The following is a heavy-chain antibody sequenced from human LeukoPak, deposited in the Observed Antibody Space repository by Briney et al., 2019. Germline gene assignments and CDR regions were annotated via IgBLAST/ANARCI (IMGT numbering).Heavy chain of an antibody. V-gene: IGHV1-2*02. J-gene: IGHJ3*02. Sequence: ASVKVSCKASGYTFTGYYMHWVRQAPGQGLEWMGWINPNSGGTNYAQKFQGRVTMTRDTSISTAYMELSRLRSDDTAVYYCARALRIVVVPAATYPPWAFDIWGQGTMVTVSS. CDR3: ARALRIVVVPAATYPPWAFDI. D-gene: IGHD2-2*01. CDR2: INPNSGGT. CDR1: GYTFTGYY.